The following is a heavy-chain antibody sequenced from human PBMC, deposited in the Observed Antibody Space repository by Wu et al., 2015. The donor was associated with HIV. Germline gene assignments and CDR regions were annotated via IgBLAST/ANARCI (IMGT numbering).Heavy chain of an antibody. J-gene: IGHJ6*02. CDR3: ARNTDSVATSLYSLGV. D-gene: IGHD5-12*01. CDR1: GNSFTSYA. Sequence: QVQLVQFGAEVKKPGSSVKVTCKASGNSFTSYAISWVRQAPGQGLEWMGGINPLFGTTSHAQKFQGRVTITTDESKSIVYMELSSLRSDDTAVYYCARNTDSVATSLYSLGVWGQGTTVTVSS. V-gene: IGHV1-69*05. CDR2: INPLFGTT.